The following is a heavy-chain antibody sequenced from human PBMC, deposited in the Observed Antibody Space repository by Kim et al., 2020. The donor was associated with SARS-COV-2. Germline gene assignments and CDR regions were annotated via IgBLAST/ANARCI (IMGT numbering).Heavy chain of an antibody. CDR2: T. Sequence: TAYSAAFQGRVTISADKSTRTAYLQWSSLKASDTAMYYCARRGTTIGPFDYWGQGTLVTVSS. D-gene: IGHD5-12*01. J-gene: IGHJ4*02. V-gene: IGHV5-51*01. CDR3: ARRGTTIGPFDY.